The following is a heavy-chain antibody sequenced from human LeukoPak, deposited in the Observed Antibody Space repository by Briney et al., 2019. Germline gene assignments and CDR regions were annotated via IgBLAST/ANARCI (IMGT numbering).Heavy chain of an antibody. J-gene: IGHJ4*02. CDR2: ITSDSSTI. CDR3: ARDGN. V-gene: IGHV3-48*01. CDR1: GFTFSRYS. Sequence: GGSLRLSCAASGFTFSRYSMNWVRQAPGKGLEWVSYITSDSSTIYYVDSVKGRFTISRDNAKNSLYLQMNSLRAGDTAMYYCARDGNWGQGTLVTVSS.